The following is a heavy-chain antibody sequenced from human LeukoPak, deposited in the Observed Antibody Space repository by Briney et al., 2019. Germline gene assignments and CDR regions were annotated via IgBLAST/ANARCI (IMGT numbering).Heavy chain of an antibody. D-gene: IGHD1-26*01. Sequence: GASVKVPCKVSGYTLTELSMHWVRQAPGKGLEWMGGFDPEDGETIYAQKFQGRVTMTEDTSTDTAYMELSSLRSEDTAVYYCATYLVLVGATTALYYFDYWGQGTLVTVSS. V-gene: IGHV1-24*01. CDR2: FDPEDGET. CDR1: GYTLTELS. CDR3: ATYLVLVGATTALYYFDY. J-gene: IGHJ4*02.